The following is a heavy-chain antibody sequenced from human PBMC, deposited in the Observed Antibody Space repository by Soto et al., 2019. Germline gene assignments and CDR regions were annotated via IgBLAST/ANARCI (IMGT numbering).Heavy chain of an antibody. D-gene: IGHD6-13*01. V-gene: IGHV3-15*01. CDR3: TTGRTSWYYFDY. Sequence: EVQLVESGGGLVQPGGSLRLSCAASGFTFSNAWMSWVRQAPGKGLEWVGRIKSKTDGGTTDYAAPVKGRFTISRDDSKNTLYLQMNSLKTEDTAVYYCTTGRTSWYYFDYWGQGTLVTVSS. J-gene: IGHJ4*02. CDR2: IKSKTDGGTT. CDR1: GFTFSNAW.